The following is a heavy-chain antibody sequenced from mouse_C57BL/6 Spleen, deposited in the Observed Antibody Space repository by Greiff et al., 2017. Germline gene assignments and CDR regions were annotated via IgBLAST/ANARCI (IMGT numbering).Heavy chain of an antibody. CDR1: GFTFSDYY. J-gene: IGHJ3*01. CDR2: ISNGGGST. D-gene: IGHD3-2*02. Sequence: EVKLVESGGGLVQPGGSLKLSCAASGFTFSDYYMYWVRQTPEKRLEWVAYISNGGGSTYYPDTGKGRFTISRDNAKNTLYLQMSRLKSEDTAMYYCARRVDSSGSFAYWGQGTLVTVSA. V-gene: IGHV5-12*01. CDR3: ARRVDSSGSFAY.